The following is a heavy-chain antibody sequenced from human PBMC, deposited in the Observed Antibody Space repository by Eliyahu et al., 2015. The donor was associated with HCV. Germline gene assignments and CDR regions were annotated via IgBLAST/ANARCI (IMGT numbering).Heavy chain of an antibody. CDR2: ISGSGDTT. CDR1: GFTFSTYA. J-gene: IGHJ4*02. CDR3: AKEYYDILSNVDY. V-gene: IGHV3-23*01. D-gene: IGHD3-9*01. Sequence: EVQLLESGGALVQPGGSLRLSCAASGFTFSTYAMSWVRQAPGKGLEWVSGISGSGDTTYYADSVKGRFTISRDNSKNTLCLQMNSLRAEDTGVYYCAKEYYDILSNVDYWGQGTLVTVSS.